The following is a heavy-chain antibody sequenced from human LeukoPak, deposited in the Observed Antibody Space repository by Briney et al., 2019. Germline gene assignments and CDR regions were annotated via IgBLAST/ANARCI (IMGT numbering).Heavy chain of an antibody. Sequence: SETLSLTCTVSGYSISSGYYWGWIRQPPGKGLEWIGSIYHSGSTYYNPSLKSRVTISVDTSKNQFSLKLSSVTAADTAVYYCARSDDYGGNPDYWGQGTLVTVPS. CDR3: ARSDDYGGNPDY. J-gene: IGHJ4*02. CDR2: IYHSGST. V-gene: IGHV4-38-2*02. D-gene: IGHD4-23*01. CDR1: GYSISSGYY.